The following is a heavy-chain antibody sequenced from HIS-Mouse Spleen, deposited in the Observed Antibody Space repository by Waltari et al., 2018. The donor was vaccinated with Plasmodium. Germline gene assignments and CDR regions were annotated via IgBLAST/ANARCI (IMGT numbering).Heavy chain of an antibody. CDR3: ARSLGIASSYWYFDL. D-gene: IGHD2-15*01. CDR1: GYSTSSGSY. J-gene: IGHJ2*01. Sequence: QVQLQESGPGLVKPSETLSLTCTVSGYSTSSGSYWGWIRQPPGKGLEWIGSIYHSGSTYYNPSLKSRVTISVDTSKNQFSLKLSSVTAADTAVYYCARSLGIASSYWYFDLWGRGTLVTVSS. V-gene: IGHV4-38-2*02. CDR2: IYHSGST.